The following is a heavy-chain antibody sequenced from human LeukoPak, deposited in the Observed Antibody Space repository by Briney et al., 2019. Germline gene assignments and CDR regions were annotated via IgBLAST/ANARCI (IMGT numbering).Heavy chain of an antibody. D-gene: IGHD5-18*01. J-gene: IGHJ4*02. CDR3: ARGRYVDTADDY. Sequence: SETLSLTCTVSGGSISSSSYYWGWIRQPPGKGLEWIGSIYYSGSTNYNPSLKRRVTISVDTSKNQFSLKLSSVTAADMAVYYCARGRYVDTADDYWGQGTLVTVSS. V-gene: IGHV4-39*07. CDR2: IYYSGST. CDR1: GGSISSSSYY.